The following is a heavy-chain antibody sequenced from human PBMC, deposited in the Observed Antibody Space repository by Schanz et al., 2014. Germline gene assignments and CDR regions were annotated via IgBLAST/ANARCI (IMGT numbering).Heavy chain of an antibody. V-gene: IGHV3-23*01. J-gene: IGHJ6*02. CDR2: ISGSGGST. D-gene: IGHD2-15*01. Sequence: DVQLLESGGGLVQPGGSLRLSCAASGFTFSNYAMSWVRQAPGKGLEWVSGISGSGGSTYYADSVKGRFTISRDNSENTLYLQMNSLSADDTAVFYCAKGMGYCSGGTCYDYYYYGLDVWGQGTTVTVSS. CDR3: AKGMGYCSGGTCYDYYYYGLDV. CDR1: GFTFSNYA.